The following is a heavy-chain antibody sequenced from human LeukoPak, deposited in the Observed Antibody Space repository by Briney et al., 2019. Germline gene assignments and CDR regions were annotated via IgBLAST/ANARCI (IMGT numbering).Heavy chain of an antibody. D-gene: IGHD1-26*01. J-gene: IGHJ2*01. V-gene: IGHV3-11*01. Sequence: GGSLRLSCAASGFTFSDYYMSWIRQAPGKGLEWVSYISSSGSTIYYADSVKGRFTISRDSSRNTLFLHMNTLRAEDTAIYYCAKDRTVGASYWYFDLWGRGTLVTVSS. CDR3: AKDRTVGASYWYFDL. CDR1: GFTFSDYY. CDR2: ISSSGSTI.